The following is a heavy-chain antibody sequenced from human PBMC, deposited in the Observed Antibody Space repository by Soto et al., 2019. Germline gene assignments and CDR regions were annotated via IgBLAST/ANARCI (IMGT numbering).Heavy chain of an antibody. CDR1: GFAFNNYG. CDR3: AREDSIIIPAVSDF. J-gene: IGHJ4*02. D-gene: IGHD2-2*01. CDR2: ISKSDYT. Sequence: GGSLMLSCTLSGFAFNNYGINWVRQAPGKGLERVSSISKSDYTYYSDSVKGRFTISRDNAKNSVSLQMNTLRVEDTAVYYCAREDSIIIPAVSDFWGQGTLVSVSS. V-gene: IGHV3-21*01.